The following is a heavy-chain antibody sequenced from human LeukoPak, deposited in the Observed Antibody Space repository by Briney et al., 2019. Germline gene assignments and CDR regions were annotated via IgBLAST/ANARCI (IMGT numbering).Heavy chain of an antibody. J-gene: IGHJ4*02. Sequence: GRSLTLSCVASGFTFSTYGMHWVRQGPGKGLEWVADISYDGNGSKKYYADSVKGRFTISRDNSKNTLYLQMSSLRAEDTAVYYCAKERVIATAGIYDYFDSWGQGTLVTVSS. CDR3: AKERVIATAGIYDYFDS. D-gene: IGHD6-13*01. CDR2: ISYDGNGSKK. CDR1: GFTFSTYG. V-gene: IGHV3-30*18.